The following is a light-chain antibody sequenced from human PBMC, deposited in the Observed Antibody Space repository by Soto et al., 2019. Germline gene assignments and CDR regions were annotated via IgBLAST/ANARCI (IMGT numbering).Light chain of an antibody. CDR1: QNINRY. J-gene: IGKJ5*01. Sequence: ELVLTQSPGTLSLSPGEGATLSCRASQNINRYLAWYQQKPGQSPRLLIYDASNRATGTPARFSGTGSGTEFTLTISSLKSDDYAVYYCQQYKSWPPITFGQGTRLEIK. CDR2: DAS. V-gene: IGKV3-11*01. CDR3: QQYKSWPPIT.